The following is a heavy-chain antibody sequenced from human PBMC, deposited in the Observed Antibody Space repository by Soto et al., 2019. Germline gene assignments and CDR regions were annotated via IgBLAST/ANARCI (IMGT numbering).Heavy chain of an antibody. D-gene: IGHD2-8*01. V-gene: IGHV3-30*18. CDR2: ISHDGGNK. CDR3: AKSVAYCKNGRCPPEAFDV. CDR1: GFIFSNFG. Sequence: QVQLVESGGGVVQPGRSLRLSCAGSGFIFSNFGIHWVRQAPGKGLEWVAVISHDGGNKYYADSVKGRFNISRDSSKNTVYLQMTSLRVEDTAVYYCAKSVAYCKNGRCPPEAFDVWGKGTMVTVSS. J-gene: IGHJ3*01.